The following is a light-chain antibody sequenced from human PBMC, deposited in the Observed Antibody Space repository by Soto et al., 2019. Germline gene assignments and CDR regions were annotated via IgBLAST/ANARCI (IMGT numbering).Light chain of an antibody. Sequence: EILLTQSPGTLSLSPGERATLSCRASQSINSRYLAWYQQEPGQAPRLLIYAASSRATGVPDRFSGSGSGTGFTLTISRLEPEDFAVYYCQQYGSSPTTFGQGTKVDIK. CDR1: QSINSRY. CDR2: AAS. CDR3: QQYGSSPTT. V-gene: IGKV3-20*01. J-gene: IGKJ1*01.